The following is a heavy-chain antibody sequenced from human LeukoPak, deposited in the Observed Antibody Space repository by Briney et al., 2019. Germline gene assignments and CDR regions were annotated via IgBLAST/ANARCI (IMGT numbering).Heavy chain of an antibody. CDR3: ARGPFEWFGELFRPRHFDY. Sequence: GASVKVSCKASGYTFTGYYMHWVRQAPGQGLEWMGWINPNSGGTNYAQKFQGRVTMTRDTSISTAYMELRSLRSDDTAVYYCARGPFEWFGELFRPRHFDYWGQGTLVTVSS. D-gene: IGHD3-10*01. CDR2: INPNSGGT. CDR1: GYTFTGYY. J-gene: IGHJ4*02. V-gene: IGHV1-2*02.